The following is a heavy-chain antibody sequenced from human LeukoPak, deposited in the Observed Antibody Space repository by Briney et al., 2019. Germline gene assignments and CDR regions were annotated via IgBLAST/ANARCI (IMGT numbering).Heavy chain of an antibody. J-gene: IGHJ4*02. Sequence: GGSLRLSCAASGFTLSSYWMSWVRQAPGKGLEWVANIKQDGSEINYVDSVKGRFTISRDNAKNSMLLQMNSLRAEDTAVYYCARADYGGNLFFDYWGQGALVTVSS. CDR1: GFTLSSYW. CDR2: IKQDGSEI. V-gene: IGHV3-7*04. CDR3: ARADYGGNLFFDY. D-gene: IGHD4-23*01.